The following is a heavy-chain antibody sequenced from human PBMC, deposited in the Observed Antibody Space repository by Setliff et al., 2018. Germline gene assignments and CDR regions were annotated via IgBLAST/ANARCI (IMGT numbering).Heavy chain of an antibody. J-gene: IGHJ4*02. D-gene: IGHD2-2*01. V-gene: IGHV4-59*01. CDR3: TRGGERYHTAN. CDR1: GGSLRTYY. Sequence: PSETLSLTCTVSGGSLRTYYWSWIRQPRGKGREWMGCIYYSGSTNYDPSLKRRVSISVDTSKNQLSLTLSSVTAADTAVYYCTRGGERYHTANWGQGALVTVSS. CDR2: IYYSGST.